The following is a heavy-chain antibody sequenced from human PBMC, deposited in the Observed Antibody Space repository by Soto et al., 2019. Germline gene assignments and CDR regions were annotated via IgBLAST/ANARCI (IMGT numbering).Heavy chain of an antibody. V-gene: IGHV4-39*01. D-gene: IGHD1-1*01. Sequence: LQLQESGPGLVKPSETLSLTCTVSGGSISNSDYFWAWMRQPPGKGLEWVGTISHTGSPRYNPSLRSRVTISVDTSKNQVSLRLPSVTAADTAVFYCASQLESTTYFDYWGRGTLVTVSS. CDR2: ISHTGSP. CDR3: ASQLESTTYFDY. J-gene: IGHJ4*02. CDR1: GGSISNSDYF.